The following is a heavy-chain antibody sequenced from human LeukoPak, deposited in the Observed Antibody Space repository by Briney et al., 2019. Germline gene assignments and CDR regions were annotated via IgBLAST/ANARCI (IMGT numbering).Heavy chain of an antibody. V-gene: IGHV3-23*01. CDR3: AKGPRRAAAFSGSLLIQH. Sequence: GGSLRLSCAASGFTFSSYAMSWVRQAPGKGLEWVSAISGSGGGTYYADSVKGRFTISRDNSKNTLYLQMNSLRAEDTAVYYCAKGPRRAAAFSGSLLIQHWGQGTLVTVSS. CDR1: GFTFSSYA. D-gene: IGHD6-13*01. CDR2: ISGSGGGT. J-gene: IGHJ1*01.